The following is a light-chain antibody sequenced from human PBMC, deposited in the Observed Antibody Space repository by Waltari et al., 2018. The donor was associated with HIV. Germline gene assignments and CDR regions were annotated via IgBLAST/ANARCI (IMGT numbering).Light chain of an antibody. CDR2: GAS. V-gene: IGKV3-15*01. Sequence: EILMTQSPATLSVSPGERATLSCRASQSINNKLAWYQQKPGQAPRLLIYGASTGATGVPARFSGSGSGTEFTLTISSLQSEDFAVYYCQQYNNWPGITFGPGTKVDIK. CDR3: QQYNNWPGIT. CDR1: QSINNK. J-gene: IGKJ3*01.